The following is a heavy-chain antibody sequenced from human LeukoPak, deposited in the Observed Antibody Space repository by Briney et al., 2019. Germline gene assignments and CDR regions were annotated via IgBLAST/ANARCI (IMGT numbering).Heavy chain of an antibody. V-gene: IGHV1-8*01. CDR1: GYTFTSYD. CDR2: MNPNSGNT. J-gene: IGHJ3*02. CDR3: ARGFTSYCSGGSCYSDAFDI. D-gene: IGHD2-15*01. Sequence: ASVKVACKASGYTFTSYDINWVRQATGQVLEWMGWMNPNSGNTGYAQKFQGRVTMTRNTSISTAYMELSSLRSEDTAVYYCARGFTSYCSGGSCYSDAFDIWGQGTMVTVSS.